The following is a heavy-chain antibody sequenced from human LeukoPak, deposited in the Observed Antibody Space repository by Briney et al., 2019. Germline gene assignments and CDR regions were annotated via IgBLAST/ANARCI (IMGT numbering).Heavy chain of an antibody. CDR1: GFTFSNYN. CDR2: ISSSGSSI. V-gene: IGHV3-48*01. J-gene: IGHJ4*02. D-gene: IGHD4-17*01. CDR3: ARGGLYGDPLTY. Sequence: GGSLRLSCAASGFTFSNYNINWVRQAPGKGLEWVSYISSSGSSIYFADSVKGRFTISRDNAKNSLFLQMNSLRADDTAVYYCARGGLYGDPLTYWGQGTLVTVSS.